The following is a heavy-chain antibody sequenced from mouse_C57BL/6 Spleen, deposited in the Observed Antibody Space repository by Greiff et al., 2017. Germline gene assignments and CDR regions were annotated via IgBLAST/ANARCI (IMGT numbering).Heavy chain of an antibody. D-gene: IGHD1-1*01. CDR1: GFSLTSYA. CDR2: IWTGGGT. V-gene: IGHV2-9-1*01. CDR3: AREDYYGSSYGNWYFDV. J-gene: IGHJ1*03. Sequence: VQLQESGPGLVAPSQSLSITCTVSGFSLTSYAISWVRQPPGKGLEWLGVIWTGGGTNYNSALKSRLSISKDNSKSQVFLKMNSLQTDDTARYYCAREDYYGSSYGNWYFDVWGTGTTVTVSS.